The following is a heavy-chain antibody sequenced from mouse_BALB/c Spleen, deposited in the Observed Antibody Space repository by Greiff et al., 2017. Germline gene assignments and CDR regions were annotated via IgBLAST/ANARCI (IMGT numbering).Heavy chain of an antibody. D-gene: IGHD2-3*01. CDR1: GYSFTGYF. V-gene: IGHV1-20*02. CDR2: INPYNGDT. J-gene: IGHJ4*01. CDR3: ARGDGYYGRTMDY. Sequence: EVQLQQSGPELVKPGASVKISCKASGYSFTGYFMNWVMQSHGKSLEWIGRINPYNGDTFYNQKFKGKATLTVDKSSSTAHMELRSLASEDSAVYYCARGDGYYGRTMDYWGQGTSVTVSS.